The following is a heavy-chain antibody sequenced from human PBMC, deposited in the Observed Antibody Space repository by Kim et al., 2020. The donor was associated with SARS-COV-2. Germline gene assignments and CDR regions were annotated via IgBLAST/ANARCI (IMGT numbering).Heavy chain of an antibody. CDR1: GGSISSSSYY. CDR2: IYYSGST. J-gene: IGHJ6*02. CDR3: ASGSSWGDYYYYYGMDV. V-gene: IGHV4-39*01. Sequence: SETLSLTCTVSGGSISSSSYYWGWIRQPPGKGLEWIGSIYYSGSTYYNPSLNSRVTISVDTSKNQFSLKLSSVTAADTAVYYCASGSSWGDYYYYYGMDVWGQGTTVTVSS. D-gene: IGHD3-10*01.